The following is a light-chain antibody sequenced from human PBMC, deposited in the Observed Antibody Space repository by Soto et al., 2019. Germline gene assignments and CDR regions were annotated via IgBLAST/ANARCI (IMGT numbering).Light chain of an antibody. J-gene: IGKJ4*01. CDR2: KAS. Sequence: DIQMTQSPSTLSASVGDRVTITCRASQTISSWLAWYQQKPGKAPKLLIYKASTLESGVPSRFSGSGSGTEFTLTISGLQPDDFASYYCRQHNSYPLTFGGGTKVDIK. V-gene: IGKV1-5*03. CDR3: RQHNSYPLT. CDR1: QTISSW.